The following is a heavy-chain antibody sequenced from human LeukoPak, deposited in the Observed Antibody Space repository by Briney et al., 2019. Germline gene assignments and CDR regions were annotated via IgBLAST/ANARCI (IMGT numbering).Heavy chain of an antibody. Sequence: SETLSLTCTVSGGSISSSSYYWGWIRQPPGKGLEWTGSIYYSGSTYYNPSLKSRVTISVDTSKNQFSLKLSSVTAADTAVYYCARDGAQRSTLSSYGMDVWGQGTTVTVSS. D-gene: IGHD6-13*01. CDR2: IYYSGST. CDR3: ARDGAQRSTLSSYGMDV. V-gene: IGHV4-39*07. J-gene: IGHJ6*02. CDR1: GGSISSSSYY.